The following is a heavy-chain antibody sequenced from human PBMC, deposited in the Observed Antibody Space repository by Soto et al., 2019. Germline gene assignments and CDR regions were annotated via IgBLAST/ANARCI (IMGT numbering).Heavy chain of an antibody. V-gene: IGHV3-73*01. CDR2: IRDKVNKYAT. D-gene: IGHD3-3*01. Sequence: GGSLRLSCAASGFTFSGSAIHWVRQASGKGLEWVGRIRDKVNKYATAYAASVTGRFTISRDDSMNMAYLQMISLKTDDTAVYYCGYDFWSGYDSVGQTTGIDAWGQGNTVPVSS. CDR1: GFTFSGSA. J-gene: IGHJ6*02. CDR3: GYDFWSGYDSVGQTTGIDA.